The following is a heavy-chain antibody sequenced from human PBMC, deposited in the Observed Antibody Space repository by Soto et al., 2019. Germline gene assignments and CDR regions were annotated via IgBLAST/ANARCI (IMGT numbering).Heavy chain of an antibody. CDR1: GGSISSNY. CDR2: IYNSGST. Sequence: QVQLQESGPGLVKPSETLSLTCTVSGGSISSNYWSWIRQPPGKGLEWIGYIYNSGSTNYNPSLKRRVPISVDTSKNQFSLKLSSVTAAATAVYYCASQGYWGQGTLVTVSS. V-gene: IGHV4-59*08. J-gene: IGHJ4*02. CDR3: ASQGY.